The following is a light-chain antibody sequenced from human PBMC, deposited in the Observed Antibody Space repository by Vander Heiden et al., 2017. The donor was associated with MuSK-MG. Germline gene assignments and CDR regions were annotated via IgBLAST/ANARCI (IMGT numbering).Light chain of an antibody. CDR3: QSYDSSLSGNYV. CDR1: SSNIGAGYD. J-gene: IGLJ1*01. Sequence: QSVLTQPPSVSAAPGQRVTIPCTGSSSNIGAGYDVHWYQQLPGTAPKLLIYGNSNRPSGVPDRFSGSKSGTSASLAITGLQAEDEADYYCQSYDSSLSGNYVFGTGTKVTVL. CDR2: GNS. V-gene: IGLV1-40*01.